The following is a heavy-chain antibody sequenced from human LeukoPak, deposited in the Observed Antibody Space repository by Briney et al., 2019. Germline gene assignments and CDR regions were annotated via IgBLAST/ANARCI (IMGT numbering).Heavy chain of an antibody. CDR3: ARDFPYYYDSSGYDKGVT. V-gene: IGHV1-2*02. J-gene: IGHJ5*02. CDR1: GYTITGYY. CDR2: INPNSGGT. D-gene: IGHD3-22*01. Sequence: ASVKVSCKASGYTITGYYMHWVRQAPGQGLEWMGWINPNSGGTNYAQKFQGRVTMTRDTSISTAYMELSRLRSDDTAVYYCARDFPYYYDSSGYDKGVTWGQGTLVTVSS.